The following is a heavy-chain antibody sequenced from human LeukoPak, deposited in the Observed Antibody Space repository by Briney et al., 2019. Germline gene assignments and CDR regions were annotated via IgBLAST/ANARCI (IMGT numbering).Heavy chain of an antibody. CDR3: ARDSSGSTSTIYYYYYGMDA. D-gene: IGHD2-2*01. J-gene: IGHJ6*02. V-gene: IGHV1-18*01. CDR1: GYTFTSYG. Sequence: GASVKVSCKASGYTFTSYGISWVRQAPGQGLEWMGWISAYNGNTNYAQKLQGRVTMTTDTSTSTAYMELRSLRSDDTAVYYCARDSSGSTSTIYYYYYGMDAWGQGTTVTVSS. CDR2: ISAYNGNT.